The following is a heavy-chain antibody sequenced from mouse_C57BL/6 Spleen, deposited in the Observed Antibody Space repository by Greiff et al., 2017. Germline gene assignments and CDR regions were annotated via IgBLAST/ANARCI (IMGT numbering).Heavy chain of an antibody. CDR2: INPNNGGT. J-gene: IGHJ2*01. CDR1: GYTFTDYN. CDR3: ARQGDYDGYYFDY. Sequence: VQLQQSGPELVKPGASVKMSCKASGYTFTDYNMHWVKQSHGKSLEWIGYINPNNGGTSYNQKFKGKATLTVNKSSSTAYMELRSLTSEDSAVYYCARQGDYDGYYFDYWGQGTTLTVSS. D-gene: IGHD2-4*01. V-gene: IGHV1-22*01.